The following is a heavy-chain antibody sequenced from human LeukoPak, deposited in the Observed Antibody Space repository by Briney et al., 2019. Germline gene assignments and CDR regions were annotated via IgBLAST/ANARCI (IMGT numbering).Heavy chain of an antibody. CDR3: VRDGSISYFDY. V-gene: IGHV3-33*01. J-gene: IGHJ4*02. CDR1: GFTFSSYG. CDR2: IWYDGSNK. Sequence: GRSLRLSCAASGFTFSSYGMHWVRQAPGKGLEWVAVIWYDGSNKYYSDSVKGRFTISRDNAKNSLYLQMGNLRAEDTAVYYCVRDGSISYFDYWGQGILVTVSS.